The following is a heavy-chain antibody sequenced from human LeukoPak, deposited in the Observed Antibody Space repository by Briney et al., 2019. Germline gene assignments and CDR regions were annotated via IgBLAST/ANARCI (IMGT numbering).Heavy chain of an antibody. CDR3: ARVEWELLGAHL. J-gene: IGHJ4*02. D-gene: IGHD1-26*01. V-gene: IGHV4-59*11. Sequence: SETLSLTCSVSGDSIRSLYWSWIRQPPGKRPEWIGHVFFTGSTTYNPTLEGRVTISIDTSGSQFSLKLTSVTAADTAVYYCARVEWELLGAHLWGQGILLSVSS. CDR2: VFFTGST. CDR1: GDSIRSLY.